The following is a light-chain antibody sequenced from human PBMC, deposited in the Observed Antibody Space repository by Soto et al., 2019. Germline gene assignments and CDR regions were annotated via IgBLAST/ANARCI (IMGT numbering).Light chain of an antibody. Sequence: EIVLTQSPGTLSLSPGERATFSCRASQSVSSSYIAWYQQKRGQAPRRLTYGASIRATGIPDRFSGSGSGTDFTLTISRLEPEDFALYYCRQYHTSPLTFGQGTKVDIK. CDR1: QSVSSSY. CDR3: RQYHTSPLT. V-gene: IGKV3-20*01. J-gene: IGKJ1*01. CDR2: GAS.